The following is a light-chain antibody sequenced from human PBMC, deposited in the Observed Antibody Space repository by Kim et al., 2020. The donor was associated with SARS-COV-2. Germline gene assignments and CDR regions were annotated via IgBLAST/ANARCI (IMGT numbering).Light chain of an antibody. CDR2: GAS. CDR1: QSVSSN. CDR3: QQYNNWPQT. J-gene: IGKJ1*01. V-gene: IGKV3-15*01. Sequence: VSPGERATLSCRASQSVSSNLAWYQQKLGQAPRLLIYGASTRATGLPARFSGSGSGTEFTLSISSLQSEDFAVYYCQQYNNWPQTFGQGTKVDIK.